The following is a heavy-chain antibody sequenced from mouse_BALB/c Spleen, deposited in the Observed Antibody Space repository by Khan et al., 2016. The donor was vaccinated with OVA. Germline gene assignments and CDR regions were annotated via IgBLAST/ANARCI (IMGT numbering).Heavy chain of an antibody. D-gene: IGHD2-2*01. J-gene: IGHJ3*01. V-gene: IGHV1S81*02. CDR1: GYTFTSYY. CDR3: TRSGYGSFVY. CDR2: INPSNGGT. Sequence: QVQLQQSGAELVKPGASVKLSCKTSGYTFTSYYMYWVKQRPGQGLEWIGEINPSNGGTNFNEKFKSKATLTVDKSSSTAYMRLSSLTSEDSAVYYCTRSGYGSFVYWGQGTLVTVSA.